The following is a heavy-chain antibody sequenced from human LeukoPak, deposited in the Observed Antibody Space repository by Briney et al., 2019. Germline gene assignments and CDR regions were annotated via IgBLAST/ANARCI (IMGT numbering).Heavy chain of an antibody. CDR1: GGSFSGYY. V-gene: IGHV4-34*01. D-gene: IGHD1-7*01. J-gene: IGHJ4*02. CDR2: INHSGST. Sequence: SETLSLTCAVYGGSFSGYYWSWIRQPPGKGLEWIGEINHSGSTNYNPSLKSRVTISVDTSKNQFSLKLSSATAADTAVYYCARKQNYYFDYWGQGTLVAVSS. CDR3: ARKQNYYFDY.